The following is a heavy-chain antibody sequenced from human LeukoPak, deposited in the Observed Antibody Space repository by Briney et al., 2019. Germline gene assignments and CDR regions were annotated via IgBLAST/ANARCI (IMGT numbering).Heavy chain of an antibody. CDR2: IYHSGST. CDR3: ARGSYDSKDRVYYYYMDV. V-gene: IGHV4-30-2*01. D-gene: IGHD3-22*01. J-gene: IGHJ6*03. CDR1: GGSISSGGYY. Sequence: MASETLSLTCTVSGGSISSGGYYWSWIRQPPGKGLEWIGYIYHSGSTYYNPSLKSRVTISVDRSKNQFSLKLSSVTAADTAVYYCARGSYDSKDRVYYYYMDVWGKGTTVTVSS.